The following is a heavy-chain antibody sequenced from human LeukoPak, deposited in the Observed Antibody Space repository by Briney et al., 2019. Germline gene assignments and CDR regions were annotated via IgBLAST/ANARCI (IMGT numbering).Heavy chain of an antibody. CDR1: GGSISSYY. D-gene: IGHD6-6*01. CDR2: IYYSGST. V-gene: IGHV4-59*01. Sequence: SETLSLTCTVSGGSISSYYWSWIRQPPGKGLEWIGYIYYSGSTNYNPSLKSRVTISVDTSKNQFSLKLSSVTAADTAVYYYARAYSSYTPSDYWGQGTLVTVSS. CDR3: ARAYSSYTPSDY. J-gene: IGHJ4*02.